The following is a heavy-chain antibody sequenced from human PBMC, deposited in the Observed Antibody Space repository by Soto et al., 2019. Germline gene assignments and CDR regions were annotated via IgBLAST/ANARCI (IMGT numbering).Heavy chain of an antibody. V-gene: IGHV4-4*07. J-gene: IGHJ4*02. Sequence: AXGTLYLTCTVSGGSINTFYWSWVRQPSGKGLEWIGRIFSSGSTSFNPSLESRVAMSVDTSKNHFSLNLSSVTAADMAVYYCAREGSYSAYNFAHGIQLWSFDFWGQGALVTVPS. CDR3: AREGSYSAYNFAHGIQLWSFDF. CDR2: IFSSGST. D-gene: IGHD5-12*01. CDR1: GGSINTFY.